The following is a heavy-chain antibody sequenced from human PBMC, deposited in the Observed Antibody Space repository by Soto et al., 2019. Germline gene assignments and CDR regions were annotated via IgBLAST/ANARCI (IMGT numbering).Heavy chain of an antibody. Sequence: GGSLRLSCAASGFTFSNAWMSWVRQAPGKGVEWVGRIKSKTDGGTTDYAAPVKGRFTISRDDSKNTLYLQMNSLKTEDTAVYYCTTDTAMVTMQRGYYYGMDVWGQGTTVTVSS. CDR1: GFTFSNAW. V-gene: IGHV3-15*01. CDR3: TTDTAMVTMQRGYYYGMDV. D-gene: IGHD5-18*01. CDR2: IKSKTDGGTT. J-gene: IGHJ6*02.